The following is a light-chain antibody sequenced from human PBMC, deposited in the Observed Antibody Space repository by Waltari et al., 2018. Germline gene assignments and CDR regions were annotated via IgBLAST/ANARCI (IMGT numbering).Light chain of an antibody. J-gene: IGLJ2*01. V-gene: IGLV1-40*01. Sequence: QSVLTQPPSVSGAPGQRVTISCTGSSSNIGAGYDVHWYQQLPGKAPKLLISGTSNRPSGVPDRFSGSKSGTSASLAITGLQAEDEADYYCQSYDSSLSGVFGGGTKLTVL. CDR3: QSYDSSLSGV. CDR2: GTS. CDR1: SSNIGAGYD.